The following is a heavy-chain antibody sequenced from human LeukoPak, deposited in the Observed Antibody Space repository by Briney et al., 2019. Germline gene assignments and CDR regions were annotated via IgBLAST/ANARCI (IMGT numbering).Heavy chain of an antibody. D-gene: IGHD3-10*01. CDR1: GFPFSDYY. CDR2: IRSKAYGVTT. J-gene: IGHJ6*04. CDR3: SRADYYGSGSPISLDV. Sequence: PGRSLRLSCAASGFPFSDYYMSWVRQAPGKGLEWVGFIRSKAYGVTTEHAASVKGRFTISRDDSKSIAYLQMNSLKTEDTAVYYCSRADYYGSGSPISLDVWGKGTTVTVFS. V-gene: IGHV3-49*04.